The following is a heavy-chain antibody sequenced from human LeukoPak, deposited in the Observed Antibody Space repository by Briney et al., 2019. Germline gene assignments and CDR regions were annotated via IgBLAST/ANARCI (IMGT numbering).Heavy chain of an antibody. CDR3: ARGHDYVWGSYRDAFDI. V-gene: IGHV4-59*01. CDR2: IYYSGST. J-gene: IGHJ3*02. CDR1: GGSISSYY. Sequence: SETLSLTCTVSGGSISSYYWSWIRQPPGKGLEWIGYIYYSGSTNYNPSLKSRVTISVDTSKNQFSLKLSSVTAADTDVYYCARGHDYVWGSYRDAFDIWGQGTMVTVSS. D-gene: IGHD3-16*01.